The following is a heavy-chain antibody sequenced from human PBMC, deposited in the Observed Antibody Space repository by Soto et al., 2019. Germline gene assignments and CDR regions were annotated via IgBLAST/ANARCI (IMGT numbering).Heavy chain of an antibody. V-gene: IGHV5-51*01. CDR3: ARLYSTSPGY. J-gene: IGHJ4*02. CDR1: GYSFTDYW. CDR2: VYPADSDT. Sequence: PGESLKIYCKASGYSFTDYWIAWVRQMPGKGLEWMGIVYPADSDTRYSPSFQGQVTISADKSISTAYLQWSSLKASDTAIYYCARLYSTSPGYWGQGTLVTASS. D-gene: IGHD6-13*01.